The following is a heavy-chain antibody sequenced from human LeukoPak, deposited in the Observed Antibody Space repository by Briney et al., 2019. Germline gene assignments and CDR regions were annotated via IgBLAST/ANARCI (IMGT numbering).Heavy chain of an antibody. CDR2: INPSGGST. D-gene: IGHD3/OR15-3a*01. Sequence: ASVKVSCKASGYTFTSYYMHWVRQAPGQGLEWMGIINPSGGSTSYAQKFQGRVTMTRDTSTSTVYMELSSLRSGDTAVYYCARVDPIYGMDVWGQGTTVTVSS. CDR1: GYTFTSYY. CDR3: ARVDPIYGMDV. V-gene: IGHV1-46*01. J-gene: IGHJ6*02.